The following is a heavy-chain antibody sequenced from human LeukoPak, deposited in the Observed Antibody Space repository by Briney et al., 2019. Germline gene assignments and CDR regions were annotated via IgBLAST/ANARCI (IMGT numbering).Heavy chain of an antibody. Sequence: PGGSLRLSCAASGFTFSSYAMSWVRQAPGKGLEWVSAISGSGGSTYYADSVKGRFTISRDNSKNTVYLQMNSLRAEDTAVYWCARSRPTVVTPFGMDVWGQGTTVTVSS. CDR2: ISGSGGST. CDR1: GFTFSSYA. V-gene: IGHV3-23*01. J-gene: IGHJ6*02. CDR3: ARSRPTVVTPFGMDV. D-gene: IGHD4-23*01.